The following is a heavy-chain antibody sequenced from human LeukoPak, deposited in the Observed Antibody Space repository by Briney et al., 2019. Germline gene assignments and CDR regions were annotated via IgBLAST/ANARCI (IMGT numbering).Heavy chain of an antibody. Sequence: GGSLRLSCAASGFTFSSYAISWVRQAPGKGLEWVSAISGSGGSAYYADSVKGRFTISRDNSKNTLYLQMNSLRVEDTAVYYCAAHSARYGYWGRGTLVTVSS. J-gene: IGHJ4*02. D-gene: IGHD1-1*01. CDR1: GFTFSSYA. V-gene: IGHV3-23*01. CDR3: AAHSARYGY. CDR2: ISGSGGSA.